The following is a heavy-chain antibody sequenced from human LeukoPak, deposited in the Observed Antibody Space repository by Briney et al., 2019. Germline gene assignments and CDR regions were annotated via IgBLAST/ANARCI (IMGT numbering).Heavy chain of an antibody. J-gene: IGHJ4*02. CDR2: ISSSSSYI. D-gene: IGHD2-15*01. V-gene: IGHV3-21*04. CDR3: AKDQYCSGDSCPHQRGFHY. Sequence: KSGGSLRLACAASGFTFDDYGMSWVRQTPGRGLECVSSISSSSSYIYYADSVKGSFTISRDNSKNTMYLQMSSLRAEDTAVHYCAKDQYCSGDSCPHQRGFHYWGQGTLVTVSS. CDR1: GFTFDDYG.